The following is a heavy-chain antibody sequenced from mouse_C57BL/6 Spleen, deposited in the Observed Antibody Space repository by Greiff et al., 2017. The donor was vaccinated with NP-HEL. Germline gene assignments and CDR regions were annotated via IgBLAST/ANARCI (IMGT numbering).Heavy chain of an antibody. Sequence: QVQLKQPGAELVRPGSSVKLSCKASGYTFTSYWMHWVKQRPIQGLEWIGNIDPSDSETHYNQKFKDKATLTVDKSSSTAYMQLSSLTSEDSAVYYCARPGLRRFFFDYWGQGTTLTVSS. CDR3: ARPGLRRFFFDY. CDR2: IDPSDSET. V-gene: IGHV1-52*01. CDR1: GYTFTSYW. J-gene: IGHJ2*01. D-gene: IGHD2-4*01.